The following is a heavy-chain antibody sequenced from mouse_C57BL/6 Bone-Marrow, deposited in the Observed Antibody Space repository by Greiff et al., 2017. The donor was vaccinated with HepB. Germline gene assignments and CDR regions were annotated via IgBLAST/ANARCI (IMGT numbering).Heavy chain of an antibody. D-gene: IGHD1-1*02. CDR1: GYTFTSYG. CDR3: AREEEDDERGGFFDY. Sequence: QVQLKESGAELARPGASVKLSCKASGYTFTSYGISWVKQRTGQGLEWIGEIYPRSGNTYYNEKFKGKATLTADKSSSTAYMELRSLTSEDSAVYFCAREEEDDERGGFFDYWSQGTTLTVSS. V-gene: IGHV1-81*01. J-gene: IGHJ2*01. CDR2: IYPRSGNT.